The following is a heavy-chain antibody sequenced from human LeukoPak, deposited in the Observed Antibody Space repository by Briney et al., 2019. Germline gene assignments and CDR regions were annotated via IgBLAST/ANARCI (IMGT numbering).Heavy chain of an antibody. J-gene: IGHJ6*02. CDR2: LSYDGSQK. Sequence: PGRSLRLSCAASGFXFSSHVINWVRQAPGKGLEWVAVLSYDGSQKYYGDSVKGRFTISGDKSKNTVYLQMSNLRVDDTAVYYCARADYYGSGSAGMDVWGQGTTVTVSS. D-gene: IGHD3-10*01. V-gene: IGHV3-30*03. CDR1: GFXFSSHV. CDR3: ARADYYGSGSAGMDV.